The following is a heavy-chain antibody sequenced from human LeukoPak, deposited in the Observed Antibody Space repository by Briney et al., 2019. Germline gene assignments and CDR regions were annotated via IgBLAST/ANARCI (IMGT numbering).Heavy chain of an antibody. CDR3: ARDQGIAAAGTRYAFDY. CDR2: ISSSGTNI. CDR1: GFTFSDYY. V-gene: IGHV3-11*04. Sequence: GGSLRLSCAASGFTFSDYYMNWIRQAPGKGLEWISYISSSGTNINYADSVRGRFAISRDNPKKALYLQMNSLRAEDTAVYYCARDQGIAAAGTRYAFDYWGQGTLVTVSS. D-gene: IGHD6-13*01. J-gene: IGHJ4*02.